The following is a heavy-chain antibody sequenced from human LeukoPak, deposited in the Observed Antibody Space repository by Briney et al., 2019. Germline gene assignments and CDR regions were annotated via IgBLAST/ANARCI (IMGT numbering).Heavy chain of an antibody. J-gene: IGHJ4*02. CDR3: AREMRSPRGGFDY. CDR2: MYYSGST. V-gene: IGHV4-39*07. D-gene: IGHD3-10*01. CDR1: SGSISSTSYY. Sequence: SETLSLTCTVSSGSISSTSYYWGWIRQPPGMGLEWIGSMYYSGSTYYNPSLKSRVTISVDTSKSQFSLKLSSVTAADTAVYYCAREMRSPRGGFDYWDQGTLVTVSS.